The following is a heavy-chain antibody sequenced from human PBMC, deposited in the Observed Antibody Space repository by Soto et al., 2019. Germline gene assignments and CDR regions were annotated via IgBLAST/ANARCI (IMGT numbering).Heavy chain of an antibody. CDR1: GFTFSSYA. CDR3: AKDHGYSYGPYYSYMDV. D-gene: IGHD5-18*01. V-gene: IGHV3-23*01. J-gene: IGHJ6*03. CDR2: ISGSGGST. Sequence: GGSLRLSCAASGFTFSSYAMSWVRQAPGKGLEWVSAISGSGGSTYYADSVKGRFTISRDNSKNTLYLQMNSLRAEDTAVYYCAKDHGYSYGPYYSYMDVWCKGTTVTVSS.